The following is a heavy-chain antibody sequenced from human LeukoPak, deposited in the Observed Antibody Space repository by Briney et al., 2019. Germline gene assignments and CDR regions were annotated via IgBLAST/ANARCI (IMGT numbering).Heavy chain of an antibody. Sequence: GGSLRLSCAASGFTFSSYAMHWVRQAPGKGLEWVAAISYDGSNKYYADSVKGRFTISRDNSKNTLYLQMNSLRADDTAVHYCARGGAYCSGGSCRADDYWGQGTLVTVSS. CDR2: ISYDGSNK. V-gene: IGHV3-30-3*01. CDR1: GFTFSSYA. J-gene: IGHJ4*02. CDR3: ARGGAYCSGGSCRADDY. D-gene: IGHD2-15*01.